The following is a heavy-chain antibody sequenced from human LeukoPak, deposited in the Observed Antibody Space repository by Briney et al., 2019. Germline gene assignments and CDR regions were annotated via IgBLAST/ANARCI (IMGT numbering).Heavy chain of an antibody. V-gene: IGHV3-7*01. Sequence: AGGSLRLSCAASGFTFSSYWMSWVRQAPGKGLEWVANIKQDGSEKYYVDSVKGRFTISRDNAKNSLYLQMNSLRAEDTAVYYCARDTTVAELVGAFDIWGQGTMVTVSS. J-gene: IGHJ3*02. CDR1: GFTFSSYW. CDR2: IKQDGSEK. D-gene: IGHD4-11*01. CDR3: ARDTTVAELVGAFDI.